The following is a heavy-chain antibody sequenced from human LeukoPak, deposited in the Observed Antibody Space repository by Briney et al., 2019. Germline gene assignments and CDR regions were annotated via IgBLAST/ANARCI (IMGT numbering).Heavy chain of an antibody. J-gene: IGHJ6*02. CDR2: ISYDGSNE. Sequence: PGGSLRLSCAASGAASGFIFSGYAMHWVRQAPGKGLEWVAIISYDGSNEYYAGSVRGRFIISRDDSRDTIYLQMSSLRVEDTAVYYCASGYDFWSGSPPAQYSMDVWGQGTTVTVSS. D-gene: IGHD3-3*01. V-gene: IGHV3-30-3*01. CDR1: GFIFSGYA. CDR3: ASGYDFWSGSPPAQYSMDV.